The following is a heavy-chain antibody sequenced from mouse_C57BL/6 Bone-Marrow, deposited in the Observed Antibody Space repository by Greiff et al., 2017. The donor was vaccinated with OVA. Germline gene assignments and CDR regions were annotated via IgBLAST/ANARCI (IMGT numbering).Heavy chain of an antibody. Sequence: QVQLKESGAELVRPGTSVKMSCKASGYTFTNYWIGWAKQRPGHGLEWIGDIYPGGGYTNYNEKFKGKATLTADKSSSTAYMQFSSLTSEDSAIYYGAILYDYDGGPDYWGQGTTLTVSS. D-gene: IGHD2-4*01. V-gene: IGHV1-63*01. J-gene: IGHJ2*01. CDR3: AILYDYDGGPDY. CDR1: GYTFTNYW. CDR2: IYPGGGYT.